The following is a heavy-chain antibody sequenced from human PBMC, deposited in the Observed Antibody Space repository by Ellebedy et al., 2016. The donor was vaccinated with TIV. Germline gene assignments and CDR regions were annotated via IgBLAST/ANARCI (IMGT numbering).Heavy chain of an antibody. J-gene: IGHJ4*02. CDR3: AEDPRGSGWYYLDH. D-gene: IGHD6-19*01. Sequence: PGGSLRLSCAASGFSFSSFHMNWVRQAPGKGLEWVSVIAGSGDSTYYADSVKGRFTISRDNSRNMRYLQMNSLTAEDTAVYYCAEDPRGSGWYYLDHWGQGTLVTVSS. CDR1: GFSFSSFH. V-gene: IGHV3-23*01. CDR2: IAGSGDST.